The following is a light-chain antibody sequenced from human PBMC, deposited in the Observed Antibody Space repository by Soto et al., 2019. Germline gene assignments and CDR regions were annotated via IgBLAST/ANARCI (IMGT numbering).Light chain of an antibody. CDR1: SSDVGTYNH. CDR3: SSYTTSTTLGV. CDR2: DVS. J-gene: IGLJ1*01. V-gene: IGLV2-14*01. Sequence: QSVLTQPASVSGSPGQSITISCTGTSSDVGTYNHVSWYQQHPGKAPKLMIYDVSNRPSGVSNRFSGSKSGNTASLTISGHQAEDEADYYCSSYTTSTTLGVFGTGTKVTVL.